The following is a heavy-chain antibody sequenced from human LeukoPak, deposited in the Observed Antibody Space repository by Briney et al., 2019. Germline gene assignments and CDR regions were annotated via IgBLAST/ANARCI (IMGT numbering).Heavy chain of an antibody. J-gene: IGHJ3*02. Sequence: GGSLRLSCAASGFTFSSYSMNWVRQAPGKGLEWVSSISSSSSYIYYADSVKGRFTISRDNAKNSLYQQMNSLRAEDTAVYYCARDITGTPGAAFDIWGQGTMVTVSS. D-gene: IGHD1-20*01. CDR3: ARDITGTPGAAFDI. CDR2: ISSSSSYI. CDR1: GFTFSSYS. V-gene: IGHV3-21*01.